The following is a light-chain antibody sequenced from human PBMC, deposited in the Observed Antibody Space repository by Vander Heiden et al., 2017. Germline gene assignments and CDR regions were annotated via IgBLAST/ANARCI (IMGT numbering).Light chain of an antibody. V-gene: IGLV2-8*01. Sequence: GITQPPSASESHGQSVPISCTGTSSDVGCDQYVYGYQQNPGKAPKLVIYEGSKRPSGVPDRFSGSKSGNTAAVTGAGLQAEDEADYYCISKEGSNKFGVFGGGTKLTVL. CDR2: EGS. J-gene: IGLJ3*02. CDR1: SSDVGCDQY. CDR3: ISKEGSNKFGV.